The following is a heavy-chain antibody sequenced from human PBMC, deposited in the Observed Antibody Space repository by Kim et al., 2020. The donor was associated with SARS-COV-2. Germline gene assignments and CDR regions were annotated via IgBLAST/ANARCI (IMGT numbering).Heavy chain of an antibody. D-gene: IGHD3-22*01. J-gene: IGHJ3*02. CDR3: ARAGLGYYDSSGYWNDAFDI. Sequence: GWINAGNGNTKYSRKFQGRVTITRDTSASTAYMELSSLRSEDTAVYYCARAGLGYYDSSGYWNDAFDIWGQGTMVTVST. V-gene: IGHV1-3*01. CDR2: INAGNGNT.